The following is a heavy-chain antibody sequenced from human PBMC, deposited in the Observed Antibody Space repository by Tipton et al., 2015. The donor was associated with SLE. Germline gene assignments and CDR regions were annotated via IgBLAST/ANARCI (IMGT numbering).Heavy chain of an antibody. CDR3: AGPMATPCAFDI. Sequence: QSGHEVKKPGSSVKVSCKASGGTFSSYAISWVRQAPGPGLEWMGRIIPILGIAHYAQKFQGRVTITADKSTSTAYMELSSLRSEDTAVYYCAGPMATPCAFDIWGQGTMVTVSS. J-gene: IGHJ3*02. V-gene: IGHV1-69*04. CDR1: GGTFSSYA. D-gene: IGHD5-24*01. CDR2: IIPILGIA.